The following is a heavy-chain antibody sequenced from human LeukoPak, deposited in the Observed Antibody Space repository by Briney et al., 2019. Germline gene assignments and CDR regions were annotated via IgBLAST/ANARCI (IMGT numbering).Heavy chain of an antibody. Sequence: ASVKVSCKASGGTFSSYAISWVRQAPGQGLEWMGWINPNSGGTNYAQKFQGRVTMTRDTSISTAYMELSRLRSDDTAVYYCARDSLYYDILTGSGWFDPWGQGTLVTVSS. D-gene: IGHD3-9*01. J-gene: IGHJ5*02. V-gene: IGHV1-2*02. CDR3: ARDSLYYDILTGSGWFDP. CDR1: GGTFSSYA. CDR2: INPNSGGT.